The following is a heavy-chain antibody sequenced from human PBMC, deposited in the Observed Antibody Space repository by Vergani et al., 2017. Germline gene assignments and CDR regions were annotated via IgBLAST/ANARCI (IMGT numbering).Heavy chain of an antibody. CDR3: AKDKGGVGATPFDD. J-gene: IGHJ4*02. D-gene: IGHD1-26*01. V-gene: IGHV3-9*01. CDR2: ISWNSGSI. CDR1: GFTFDDYA. Sequence: EVQLVESGGGLVQPGRSLRLSCAASGFTFDDYAMHWVRQAPGKGLGWVSGISWNSGSIGYADSVKGRFTISRDNAKNSLYLQMNSLRAEDTALYYCAKDKGGVGATPFDDWSQGSLVTVS.